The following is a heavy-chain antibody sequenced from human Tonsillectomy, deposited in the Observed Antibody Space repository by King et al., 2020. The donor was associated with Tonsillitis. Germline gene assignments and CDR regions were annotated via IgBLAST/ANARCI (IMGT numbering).Heavy chain of an antibody. Sequence: VQLVESGGGVVQPGRSLRLSCAASGFTFSSYGMHWVRQAPGKGLEWVAVIWYDGSNKYYADSVKGRFTISRDNSKNTLYLQMNSLRAEDTAVYYCARDLNDFWSGYYTPPAAYWGQGTLVTVSS. CDR1: GFTFSSYG. CDR2: IWYDGSNK. D-gene: IGHD3-3*01. V-gene: IGHV3-33*01. CDR3: ARDLNDFWSGYYTPPAAY. J-gene: IGHJ4*02.